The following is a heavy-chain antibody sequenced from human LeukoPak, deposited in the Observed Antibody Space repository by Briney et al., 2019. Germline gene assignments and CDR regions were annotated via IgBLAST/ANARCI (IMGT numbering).Heavy chain of an antibody. Sequence: GGSLRLSCSASGFTFSRHSINWVRQAPGKGLEWVSSISSSSSYIYYADSVKGRFTISRDNAKNSLYLQMNSLRAEDTAVYYCARDSGNYLDAFDIWGQGTMVTVSS. D-gene: IGHD1-7*01. CDR2: ISSSSSYI. V-gene: IGHV3-21*01. CDR1: GFTFSRHS. CDR3: ARDSGNYLDAFDI. J-gene: IGHJ3*02.